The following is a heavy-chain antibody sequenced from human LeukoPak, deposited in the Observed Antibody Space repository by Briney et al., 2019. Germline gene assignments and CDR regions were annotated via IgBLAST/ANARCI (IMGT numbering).Heavy chain of an antibody. J-gene: IGHJ4*02. CDR2: IYYSGST. Sequence: SETLSLTCTVSGGSISSSSYYWGWIRQPPGKGLEWIGSIYYSGSTYYNPSLKSRVTISVDTSKNQFSLKLSSVTAADTAVYYCAKGSRYSVFDYWGQGTLVTVSS. CDR3: AKGSRYSVFDY. CDR1: GGSISSSSYY. V-gene: IGHV4-39*01. D-gene: IGHD3-16*02.